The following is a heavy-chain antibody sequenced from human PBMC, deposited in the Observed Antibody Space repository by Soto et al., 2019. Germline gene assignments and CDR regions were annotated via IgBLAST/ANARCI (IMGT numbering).Heavy chain of an antibody. Sequence: SETLSLTCTVSGGSISSSSYYWGWIRQPPGKGLEWIGSIYYSGSTYYNPSLKSRVTISVDTSKNQFSLKLSSVTAADTAVYYWARSYCSGGSCYSYYYYYMDVWGKGTTVTVSS. V-gene: IGHV4-39*01. CDR3: ARSYCSGGSCYSYYYYYMDV. CDR2: IYYSGST. D-gene: IGHD2-15*01. CDR1: GGSISSSSYY. J-gene: IGHJ6*03.